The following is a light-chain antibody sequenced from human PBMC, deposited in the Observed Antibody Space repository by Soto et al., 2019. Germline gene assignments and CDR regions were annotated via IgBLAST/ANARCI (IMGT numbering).Light chain of an antibody. J-gene: IGLJ3*02. Sequence: QSALTQPASVSGSPGQSITISCTGSTSDIGRYDHVSWYQHHPGRAPKLLISEVTKRPSGISDRFSGSKSGTSASLAISGLQSEDEADYYCAAWDDSLNGNWVFGGGTQLTVL. CDR2: EVT. CDR1: TSDIGRYDH. CDR3: AAWDDSLNGNWV. V-gene: IGLV2-14*01.